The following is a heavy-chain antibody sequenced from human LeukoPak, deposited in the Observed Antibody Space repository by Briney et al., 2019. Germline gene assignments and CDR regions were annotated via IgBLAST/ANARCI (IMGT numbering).Heavy chain of an antibody. CDR2: IWYDGSNK. CDR1: GFTFSSYG. D-gene: IGHD3-22*01. V-gene: IGHV3-33*01. Sequence: AGRSLRLSCAASGFTFSSYGMHWVRQAPGKGLEWVALIWYDGSNKYYADSVKGRFTISRDNSKNTLYLQMDSLRSEDTAVYYCARDRCSSGYYSDYWGQGTLVTVSS. J-gene: IGHJ4*02. CDR3: ARDRCSSGYYSDY.